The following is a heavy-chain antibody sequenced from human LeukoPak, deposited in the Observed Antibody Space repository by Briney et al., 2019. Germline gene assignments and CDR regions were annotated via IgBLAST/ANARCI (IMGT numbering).Heavy chain of an antibody. CDR1: GGSISNYY. V-gene: IGHV4-4*07. J-gene: IGHJ4*02. D-gene: IGHD6-19*01. CDR2: IYTSGST. Sequence: SETLSLTCTVSGGSISNYYWSWIRQPAGKGLEWIGRIYTSGSTNYNPSLKGRVTMSVDTSKNQFSLKLSSVTAADTAVYYCARGPRSSDWYSVDYWGRGTLVTVSS. CDR3: ARGPRSSDWYSVDY.